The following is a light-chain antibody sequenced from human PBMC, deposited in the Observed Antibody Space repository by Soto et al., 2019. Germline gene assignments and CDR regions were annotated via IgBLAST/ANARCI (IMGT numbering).Light chain of an antibody. CDR1: QSVSSN. Sequence: EIVLTQSPDTLSVSPGERATLSCMASQSVSSNLAWYQQKPGQAPRLLIYGASTRATGIPARFSGSGSGTEFTLTISSLQSEDFAVYYCQQYNNWPPLTFGGGTKVDIK. CDR3: QQYNNWPPLT. CDR2: GAS. V-gene: IGKV3-15*01. J-gene: IGKJ4*01.